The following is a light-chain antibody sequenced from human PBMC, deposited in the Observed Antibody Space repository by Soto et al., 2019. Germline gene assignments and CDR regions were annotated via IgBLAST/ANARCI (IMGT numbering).Light chain of an antibody. CDR3: LQDYVYPWT. Sequence: AIQVTQSPSSLSASVGDRVTISCRASQGIGNDLGWYQQKPGKAPKLLIYEASTLQTGVASRCSGSGSGTDFTLTISSRQPEDFATYYCLQDYVYPWTFGQGTKVEVK. CDR2: EAS. V-gene: IGKV1-6*01. CDR1: QGIGND. J-gene: IGKJ1*01.